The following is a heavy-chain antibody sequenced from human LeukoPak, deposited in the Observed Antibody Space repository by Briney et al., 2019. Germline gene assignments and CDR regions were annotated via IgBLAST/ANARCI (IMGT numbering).Heavy chain of an antibody. D-gene: IGHD3-22*01. CDR1: GGTSNSHA. CDR3: ATTNDGGGYQWGDFFDF. Sequence: GAPVKVSCKASGGTSNSHAISWVRQAPGQGLEWMGRIIPNLGTTNRAQNFQDRVTLTADKSTNTAYMEFTSLTSDDTAVYYCATTNDGGGYQWGDFFDFWGQGTLVTVSS. V-gene: IGHV1-69*04. CDR2: IIPNLGTT. J-gene: IGHJ4*02.